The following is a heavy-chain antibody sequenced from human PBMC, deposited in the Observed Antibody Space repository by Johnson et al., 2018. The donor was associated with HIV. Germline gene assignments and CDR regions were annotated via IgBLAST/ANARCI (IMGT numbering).Heavy chain of an antibody. D-gene: IGHD7-27*01. CDR2: IWYDGSNK. J-gene: IGHJ3*02. CDR3: ARGLTGDDAFDI. CDR1: GFTFSSYG. V-gene: IGHV3-33*01. Sequence: QVQLVESGGGVVQPGRSLRLSCAASGFTFSSYGMHWVRQAPGKGLEWVAVIWYDGSNKYYADSVKGRFTISRENAKNSLYLQMNSLRAGDTAVYYCARGLTGDDAFDIWGQGTMVTVSS.